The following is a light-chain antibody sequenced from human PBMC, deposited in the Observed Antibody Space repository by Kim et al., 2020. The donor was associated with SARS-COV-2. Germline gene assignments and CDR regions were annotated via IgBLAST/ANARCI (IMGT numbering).Light chain of an antibody. CDR1: SSNIGNNY. Sequence: PGQKVTISCSGSSSNIGNNYVAWYQQLPGTAPKLLIYDNNKRPSGIPDRFSGSKSGTSATPGITGLQTGDEADYYCGTWDSSLSGVFGGGTQLTVL. J-gene: IGLJ3*02. CDR2: DNN. V-gene: IGLV1-51*01. CDR3: GTWDSSLSGV.